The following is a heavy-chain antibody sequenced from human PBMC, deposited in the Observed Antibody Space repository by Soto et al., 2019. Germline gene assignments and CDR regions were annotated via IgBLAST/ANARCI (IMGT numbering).Heavy chain of an antibody. V-gene: IGHV1-3*01. CDR2: INAGNGNT. D-gene: IGHD2-21*01. CDR3: ARDASGAYYSHGAFDI. CDR1: GYTFTGYA. Sequence: ASVKVSCKASGYTFTGYAMHWVRQAPGQRLEWMGWINAGNGNTKYSQKFQGRATITSDTSAGTAYMELSSLRSEDTAVYYCARDASGAYYSHGAFDIWGQGTMVTVSS. J-gene: IGHJ3*02.